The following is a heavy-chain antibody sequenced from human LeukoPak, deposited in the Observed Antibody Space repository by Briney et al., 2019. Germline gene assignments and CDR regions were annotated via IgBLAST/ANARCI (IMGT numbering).Heavy chain of an antibody. Sequence: GGSLRLSCAASGFTFDDYTMHWVRQAPGKGLEWVSLISWDGGSTYYADSVKGRFTISRDNSKNSLYLQMNSLRTEDTALYYCAKGRMTTVTGNWFDPWGQGTLVTVSS. V-gene: IGHV3-43*01. CDR2: ISWDGGST. J-gene: IGHJ5*02. D-gene: IGHD4-17*01. CDR3: AKGRMTTVTGNWFDP. CDR1: GFTFDDYT.